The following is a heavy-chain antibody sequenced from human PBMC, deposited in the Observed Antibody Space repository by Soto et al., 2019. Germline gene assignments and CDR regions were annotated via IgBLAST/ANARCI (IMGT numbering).Heavy chain of an antibody. V-gene: IGHV1-18*01. CDR3: ARGRYGAY. D-gene: IGHD3-10*01. Sequence: QVHLVQSGAEVKKPGASVKVSCKGSGYTFTSYGITWVRQAPGQGLEWMGWISAHNGNTDYAQTLQGRVTVTRDTSTSPAYMELRSLRSDDAAVYYCARGRYGAYWGQGALVTVSS. CDR1: GYTFTSYG. CDR2: ISAHNGNT. J-gene: IGHJ4*02.